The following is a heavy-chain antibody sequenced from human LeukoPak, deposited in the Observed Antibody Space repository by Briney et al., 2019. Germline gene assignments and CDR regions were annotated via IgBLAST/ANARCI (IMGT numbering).Heavy chain of an antibody. Sequence: ASVKVSFKASGYTFTSYGISWVRQAPGQGLEWMGWISAYNGNTNYAQKLQGRVTMTTDTSTSTAYMELRSLRSDDTAVYYSAICVAAASAVGPLYYYYYGMDVWGQGTTVTVSS. CDR2: ISAYNGNT. CDR3: AICVAAASAVGPLYYYYYGMDV. V-gene: IGHV1-18*01. CDR1: GYTFTSYG. D-gene: IGHD6-13*01. J-gene: IGHJ6*02.